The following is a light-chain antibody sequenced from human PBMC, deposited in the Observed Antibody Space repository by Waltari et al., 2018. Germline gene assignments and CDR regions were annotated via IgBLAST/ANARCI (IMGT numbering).Light chain of an antibody. Sequence: LTQSPVSLSASVGDTVTLTCRASEDVRSYLAWVQQKPGRAPNLLIFGVSTLQSGGPSRFSGAGYGTDFTLTISGLQPEDSATYYCQHLVRYPLSFGGGTKVEIQ. CDR1: EDVRSY. CDR2: GVS. J-gene: IGKJ4*01. V-gene: IGKV1-9*01. CDR3: QHLVRYPLS.